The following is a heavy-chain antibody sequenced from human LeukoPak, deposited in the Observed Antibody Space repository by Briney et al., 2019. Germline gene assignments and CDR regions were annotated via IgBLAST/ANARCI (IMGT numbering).Heavy chain of an antibody. D-gene: IGHD6-6*01. J-gene: IGHJ4*02. CDR3: AKEEYSISPALDF. CDR2: ISSSSSTI. Sequence: GGSLRLSCAASGFTFSSYSINWVRQAPGKGLEWVSYISSSSSTIYYADSVKGRFTISRDNAKNSLYLQLNSLRPEDTAVYNCAKEEYSISPALDFWGQGTLVTVSS. V-gene: IGHV3-48*01. CDR1: GFTFSSYS.